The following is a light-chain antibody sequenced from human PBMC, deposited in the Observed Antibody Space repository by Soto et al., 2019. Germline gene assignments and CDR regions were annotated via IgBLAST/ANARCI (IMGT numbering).Light chain of an antibody. J-gene: IGKJ1*01. CDR3: QQYYSIPQT. CDR1: QSVLYSSNNKNY. Sequence: DIVMTQSPDSLAVSLGERATINCKSSQSVLYSSNNKNYLGWYQQKSGQPPKLLIYWASTRESGVPDRFSGSGSGTDFTLTISSLQAEDVAVYYCQQYYSIPQTFGQGTKVEIK. CDR2: WAS. V-gene: IGKV4-1*01.